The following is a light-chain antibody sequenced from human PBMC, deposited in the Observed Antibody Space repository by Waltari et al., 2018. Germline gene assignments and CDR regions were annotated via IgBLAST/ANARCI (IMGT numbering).Light chain of an antibody. CDR2: DAS. Sequence: EIVLTQSPGTLSLSPGERATLSCRVSQTISNYLAWYQQKPGQAPRLLIYDASSRAIGIPDRFSGSGSGTDFALTISRLEPEDFAMYYCQQYGSSPTFGQGTKLEIK. CDR1: QTISNY. V-gene: IGKV3-20*01. CDR3: QQYGSSPT. J-gene: IGKJ2*01.